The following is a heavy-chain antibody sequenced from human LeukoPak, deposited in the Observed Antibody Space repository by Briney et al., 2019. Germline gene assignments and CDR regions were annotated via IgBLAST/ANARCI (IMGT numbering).Heavy chain of an antibody. J-gene: IGHJ4*02. CDR1: GFTVSSNY. Sequence: GGSLRLSCAASGFTVSSNYVSWVRQAPGKGLEWVSVIYSGGSTYYADSVKGRFTISRDNSKNTLYLQMNSLRAEDTAVYYCGLEEWSTPPADYWGQGTLVTVSS. D-gene: IGHD3-3*01. V-gene: IGHV3-53*01. CDR2: IYSGGST. CDR3: GLEEWSTPPADY.